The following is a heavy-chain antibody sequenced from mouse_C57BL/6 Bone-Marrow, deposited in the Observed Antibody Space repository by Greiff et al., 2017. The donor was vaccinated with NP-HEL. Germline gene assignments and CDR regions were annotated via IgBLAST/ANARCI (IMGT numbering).Heavy chain of an antibody. J-gene: IGHJ2*01. D-gene: IGHD1-1*01. CDR3: ARGGFITTVVAPYFDY. V-gene: IGHV1-82*01. Sequence: VQLQQSGPELVKPGASVKISCKASGYAFSSSWMNWVKQRPGKGLEWIGRIYPGDGDTNYNGKFKGKATLTADKSSSTAYMQLSSLTSEDSAVYFCARGGFITTVVAPYFDYWGQGTTLTVSS. CDR1: GYAFSSSW. CDR2: IYPGDGDT.